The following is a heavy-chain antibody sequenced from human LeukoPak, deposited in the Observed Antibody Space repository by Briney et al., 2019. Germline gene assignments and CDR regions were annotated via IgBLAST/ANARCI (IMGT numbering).Heavy chain of an antibody. V-gene: IGHV4-39*02. J-gene: IGHJ4*02. D-gene: IGHD4-23*01. CDR2: IYYSGST. CDR3: AREVLSHKYYGGFL. Sequence: PSETLSLTCTVSGGSISSSSYYWGWIRQPPGKGLEWIGSIYYSGSTYYNPSLKSRVTISVDTSKNQFSLKLSSVTAADTAVYYCAREVLSHKYYGGFLWGQGTLVTVSS. CDR1: GGSISSSSYY.